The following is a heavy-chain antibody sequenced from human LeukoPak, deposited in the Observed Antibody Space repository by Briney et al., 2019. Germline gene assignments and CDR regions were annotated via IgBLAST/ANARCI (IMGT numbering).Heavy chain of an antibody. J-gene: IGHJ4*02. Sequence: PGGSLRLSCAASGFSLSRYWMSWVRQAPGKGLEWVAHIKHDGSDKVYVDSVKGRFTISRDNAKNSLFLQMNSLRAEDTAVYYCARGLLAGDDYWGQGTLVTVSS. CDR1: GFSLSRYW. D-gene: IGHD2-15*01. V-gene: IGHV3-7*04. CDR3: ARGLLAGDDY. CDR2: IKHDGSDK.